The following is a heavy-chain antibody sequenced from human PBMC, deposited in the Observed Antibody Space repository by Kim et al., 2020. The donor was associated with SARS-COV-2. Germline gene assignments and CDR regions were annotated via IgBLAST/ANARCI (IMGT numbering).Heavy chain of an antibody. CDR3: ARGRGLGYGDYLRFTGMDV. V-gene: IGHV3-11*05. D-gene: IGHD4-17*01. CDR2: ISSSSSYT. Sequence: GGSLRLSCAASGFTFSDYYMSWIRQAPGKGLEWVSYISSSSSYTNYADSVKGRFTISRDNAKNSLYLQMNSLRAEDTAVYYCARGRGLGYGDYLRFTGMDVWGQGTTVTVSS. CDR1: GFTFSDYY. J-gene: IGHJ6*02.